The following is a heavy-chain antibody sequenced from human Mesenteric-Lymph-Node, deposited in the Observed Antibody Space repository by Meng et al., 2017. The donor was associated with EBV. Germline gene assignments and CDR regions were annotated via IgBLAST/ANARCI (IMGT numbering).Heavy chain of an antibody. Sequence: QRQLQEAGPGLVKPSQTLSLTCTVSGDPISSTDYYWSWVRQPPGKGLEWIGYIYYSGSRYYNPSLKSRVTISVDTSKNQFSLKLSSVTAADTAVYYCARVTGKIYYDGSGYPEAFDYWGQGTLVTVSS. CDR2: IYYSGSR. D-gene: IGHD3-22*01. J-gene: IGHJ4*02. CDR1: GDPISSTDYY. V-gene: IGHV4-30-4*01. CDR3: ARVTGKIYYDGSGYPEAFDY.